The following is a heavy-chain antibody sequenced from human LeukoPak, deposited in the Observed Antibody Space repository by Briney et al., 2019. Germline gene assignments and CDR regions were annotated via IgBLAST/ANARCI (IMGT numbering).Heavy chain of an antibody. CDR3: AREQYQSGYTIFDY. CDR1: GFSLSTSGMC. D-gene: IGHD5-18*01. CDR2: IHYRGST. J-gene: IGHJ4*02. Sequence: SGPTLVNPTQTLTLTCTFSGFSLSTSGMCVSWIRQPPGKGLEWIGYIHYRGSTNYNPSLKSRVTISVDTTKNQFSLKLASVTTADTAVYFCAREQYQSGYTIFDYWGQGTLVTVSS. V-gene: IGHV4-61*08.